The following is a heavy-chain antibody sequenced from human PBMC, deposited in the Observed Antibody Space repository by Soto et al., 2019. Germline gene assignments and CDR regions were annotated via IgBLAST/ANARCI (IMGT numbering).Heavy chain of an antibody. V-gene: IGHV3-7*03. Sequence: EVQLVESGGGLAQPGGSLRLSCAASGFTFSSYWMSWVRQAPGKGLEWVANIKPEGSDKFYVDSVRGHFTISRDNAKNSLDLQMNSLTADDTAVYYCAMSVSSGSWYVDALDVCCQGTMVTVSS. J-gene: IGHJ3*01. CDR2: IKPEGSDK. CDR1: GFTFSSYW. D-gene: IGHD6-13*01. CDR3: AMSVSSGSWYVDALDV.